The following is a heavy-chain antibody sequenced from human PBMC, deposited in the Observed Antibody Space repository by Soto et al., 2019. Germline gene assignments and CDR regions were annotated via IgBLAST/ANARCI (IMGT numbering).Heavy chain of an antibody. CDR1: GYSFTSYW. D-gene: IGHD3-10*01. J-gene: IGHJ5*02. Sequence: PGESLKISCKGSGYSFTSYWISWVRQMPGKGLEWMGRIDPSDSYTNYSPSFQGHVTISADKSISTAYLQWSSLKASDTAMYYCARHVFGSGSSSPSGWFDPWGQGTLVTVSS. V-gene: IGHV5-10-1*01. CDR2: IDPSDSYT. CDR3: ARHVFGSGSSSPSGWFDP.